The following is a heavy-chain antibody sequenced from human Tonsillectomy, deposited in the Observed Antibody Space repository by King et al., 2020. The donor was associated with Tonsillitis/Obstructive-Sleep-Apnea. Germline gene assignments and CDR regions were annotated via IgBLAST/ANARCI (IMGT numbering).Heavy chain of an antibody. Sequence: QLQESGPGLVKPSETLSLTCIVSGGSVSSGSYYWSWLRQPPGKGLEWIGYIYYSGSTNYNLSLKSRVTISVDTSKNQFSLKLSSVTAADTAVYYCARQVATSLYYFDYWGQGNLVTVSS. CDR1: GGSVSSGSYY. V-gene: IGHV4-61*01. CDR3: ARQVATSLYYFDY. D-gene: IGHD5-12*01. CDR2: IYYSGST. J-gene: IGHJ4*02.